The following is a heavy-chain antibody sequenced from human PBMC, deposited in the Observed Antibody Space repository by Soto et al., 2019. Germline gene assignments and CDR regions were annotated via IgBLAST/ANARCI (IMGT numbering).Heavy chain of an antibody. D-gene: IGHD7-27*01. CDR2: IIPIFGTA. V-gene: IGHV1-69*01. Sequence: QVQLVQSGAEVKKPGSSVKVSCKASGGTFSSYAISWVRQAPGQGREWMGGIIPIFGTANYAQTFQGRVTNDADESTSTAYMGLSSLRSEDTDVYYCASAQNWGVRPYNWFGPWGHGTMVTVSS. J-gene: IGHJ5*02. CDR3: ASAQNWGVRPYNWFGP. CDR1: GGTFSSYA.